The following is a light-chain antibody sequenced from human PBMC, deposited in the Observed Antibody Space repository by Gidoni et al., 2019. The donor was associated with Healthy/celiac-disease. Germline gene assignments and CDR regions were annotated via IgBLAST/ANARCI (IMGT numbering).Light chain of an antibody. Sequence: IVMTQSPATLSVSPGERATLSCCPSQLVRSNLAGYQQKPGQAPTLRIYGASTRATGIPARFSGSGSGTEFTLTISSLQSEDFAVYYCQQYNNWPKWTFGQGTKVEIK. CDR1: QLVRSN. J-gene: IGKJ1*01. V-gene: IGKV3-15*01. CDR3: QQYNNWPKWT. CDR2: GAS.